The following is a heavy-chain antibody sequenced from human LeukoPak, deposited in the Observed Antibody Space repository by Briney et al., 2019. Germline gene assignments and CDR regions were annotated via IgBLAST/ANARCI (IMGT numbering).Heavy chain of an antibody. J-gene: IGHJ6*03. D-gene: IGHD3-10*01. CDR1: GFTFSDYY. V-gene: IGHV3-11*04. CDR3: AREYGSGSYGNMDV. CDR2: ISSSGSTI. Sequence: GGSLRLSCAASGFTFSDYYMSWISQAPGKGLEWVSYISSSGSTIYYADSVKGRFTISRDNAKNSLYLQMNSLRAEDTAVYYCAREYGSGSYGNMDVWGKGTTVTVSS.